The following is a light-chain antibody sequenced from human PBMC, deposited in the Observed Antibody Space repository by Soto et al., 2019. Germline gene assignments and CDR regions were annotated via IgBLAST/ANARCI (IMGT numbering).Light chain of an antibody. Sequence: DIEMTQSPATLSLSPGERATLSCRASQSVTDNLAWYQQKPGQAPRLLIYGASTRASGIPARFSGSGSGTDFTLTISSLQSEDFAVYYCQQSNSWPRTFGQGTKVDI. CDR3: QQSNSWPRT. J-gene: IGKJ1*01. V-gene: IGKV3-15*01. CDR1: QSVTDN. CDR2: GAS.